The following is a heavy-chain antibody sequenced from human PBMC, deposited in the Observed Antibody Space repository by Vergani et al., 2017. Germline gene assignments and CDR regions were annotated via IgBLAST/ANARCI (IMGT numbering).Heavy chain of an antibody. CDR3: ARDTDIVVVPAAPYYYYYYGMDV. CDR2: ISAYNGNT. Sequence: QVQLVQSGAELKKPGASVKVSCKASGYTFTSYGISWVRQAPGQGLEWMGGISAYNGNTNYAQKLQGRGTMTTDTSTTTAYMELRSLRSDDTAVYYCARDTDIVVVPAAPYYYYYYGMDVWGQGTTVTVSS. V-gene: IGHV1-18*04. D-gene: IGHD2-2*01. J-gene: IGHJ6*02. CDR1: GYTFTSYG.